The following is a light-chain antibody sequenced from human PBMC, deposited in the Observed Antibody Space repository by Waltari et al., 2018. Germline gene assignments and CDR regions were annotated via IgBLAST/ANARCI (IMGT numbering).Light chain of an antibody. V-gene: IGKV1-5*03. CDR3: QQYNTFPLT. J-gene: IGKJ4*01. CDR2: KAS. CDR1: QTITNW. Sequence: DIQMTQSPSTLSASVGDRVTITCRASQTITNWLAWYQQKPGKAPKLLIYKASTLESGVPLRFSGSGSGTEFILTISSLQPDDFATYYCQQYNTFPLTFGGGTKVEIK.